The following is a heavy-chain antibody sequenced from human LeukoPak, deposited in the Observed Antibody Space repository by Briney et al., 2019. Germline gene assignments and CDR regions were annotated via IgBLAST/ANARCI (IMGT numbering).Heavy chain of an antibody. CDR2: ISSSSSYI. V-gene: IGHV3-21*01. J-gene: IGHJ4*02. CDR3: ARDSSIAYCGGDCRDPFDY. CDR1: GFTFSSYS. D-gene: IGHD2-21*02. Sequence: NPGGSLRLSCAASGFTFSSYSMNWVRQAPGKGLEWVSSISSSSSYIYYADSVKGRFTISRDNAKNSQYLQMNSLRAEDTAVYYCARDSSIAYCGGDCRDPFDYWGQGTLVTVSS.